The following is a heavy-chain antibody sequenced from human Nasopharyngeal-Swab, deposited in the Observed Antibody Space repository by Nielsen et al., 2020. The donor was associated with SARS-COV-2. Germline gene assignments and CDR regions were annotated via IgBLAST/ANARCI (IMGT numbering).Heavy chain of an antibody. CDR3: AREAYYNAVDY. D-gene: IGHD3-10*01. Sequence: GESLKISCAASGFTFSGYWMTWVRQAPGKGPEWVANINQDAGVKKYVDSVKGRFTISRDDTKNSVYLQMNSLRGEDTAVYYCAREAYYNAVDYWGPGTLVTVSS. CDR1: GFTFSGYW. CDR2: INQDAGVK. V-gene: IGHV3-7*04. J-gene: IGHJ4*02.